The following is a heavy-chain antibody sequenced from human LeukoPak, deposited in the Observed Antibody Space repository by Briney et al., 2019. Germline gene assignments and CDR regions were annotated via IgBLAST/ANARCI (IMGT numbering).Heavy chain of an antibody. D-gene: IGHD3-3*02. CDR3: ARDSISGARLNY. CDR2: ISGSGSST. CDR1: GFTFINYA. V-gene: IGHV3-23*01. Sequence: GGSLRLSCAASGFTFINYAMSWVRQAPGKGLEWVSGISGSGSSTYYADSVKGRFTVSRDNAKTSLYLQMNSLRAEDTAVYYCARDSISGARLNYWGQGTLVTVSS. J-gene: IGHJ4*02.